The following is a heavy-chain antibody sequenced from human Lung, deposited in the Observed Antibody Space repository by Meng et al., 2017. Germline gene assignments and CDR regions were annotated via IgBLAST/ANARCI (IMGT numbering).Heavy chain of an antibody. V-gene: IGHV1-69*01. CDR2: IIPLFDTT. CDR3: ARALGLTTMMTY. CDR1: GGTFSSSA. J-gene: IGHJ4*02. Sequence: GPPGQSVAEVKKPGASVKVSCKASGGTFSSSAISWVRLAPGQGLEWMGGIIPLFDTTHYAQNFQGRVSITADESTRTAYMELSSLRSEDTAVYYCARALGLTTMMTYWGQGTLVTVSS. D-gene: IGHD3-22*01.